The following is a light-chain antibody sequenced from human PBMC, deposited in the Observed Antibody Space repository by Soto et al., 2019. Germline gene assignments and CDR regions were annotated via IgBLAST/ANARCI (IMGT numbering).Light chain of an antibody. CDR2: STN. V-gene: IGLV8-61*01. CDR3: VLYMDGGISV. J-gene: IGLJ2*01. Sequence: QTVVTQEPSFSVSPGGTVTLTCGLNSGSVSTSYYPSWYQQTPGQAPRTLIYSTNTRSSGVPDRFSGSILGNKAALTITGAQPDDESDYYCVLYMDGGISVFGGGTKVTVL. CDR1: SGSVSTSYY.